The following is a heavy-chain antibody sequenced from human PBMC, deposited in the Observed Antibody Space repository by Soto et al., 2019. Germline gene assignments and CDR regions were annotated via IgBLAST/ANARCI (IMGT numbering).Heavy chain of an antibody. J-gene: IGHJ3*02. D-gene: IGHD3-10*01. CDR2: INPNSGGT. Sequence: ASVKVSCKASGYTFTGYYMHWVRQAPGQGLEWMGWINPNSGGTNYAQKFQGWVTMTRDTSISTAYMELSRLRSDDTAVYYCARDISYGSGHAFDIWGQGTMVTVSS. CDR1: GYTFTGYY. V-gene: IGHV1-2*04. CDR3: ARDISYGSGHAFDI.